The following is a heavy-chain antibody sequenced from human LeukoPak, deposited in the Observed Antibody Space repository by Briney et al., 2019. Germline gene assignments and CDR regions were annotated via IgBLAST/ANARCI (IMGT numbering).Heavy chain of an antibody. Sequence: GGSLRLSCAASGFTFSSYGMNWVRQAPGKGLEWVSYISSSSSTIYYADSVKGRFTFSRDNSRNTLYLQMNSLKADDTALYFCATDTRRFDYWGQGTLVTVSS. J-gene: IGHJ4*02. CDR1: GFTFSSYG. CDR2: ISSSSSTI. CDR3: ATDTRRFDY. V-gene: IGHV3-48*01.